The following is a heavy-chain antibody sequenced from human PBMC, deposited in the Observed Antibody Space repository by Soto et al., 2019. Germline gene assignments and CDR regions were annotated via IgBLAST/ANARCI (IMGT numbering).Heavy chain of an antibody. D-gene: IGHD3-16*01. J-gene: IGHJ3*02. CDR1: GYTFTSYY. V-gene: IGHV1-46*01. CDR2: INPSGGST. Sequence: QVQLVQSGAEVKKPGASVKVSCKASGYTFTSYYMHWVRQAPGQGLEWMGIINPSGGSTSYAQKFQGGVTMTRDTSTSTVYMELSSLRSEDTAVYYCARVPAWTARYGGAFDIWGQGTMVTVSS. CDR3: ARVPAWTARYGGAFDI.